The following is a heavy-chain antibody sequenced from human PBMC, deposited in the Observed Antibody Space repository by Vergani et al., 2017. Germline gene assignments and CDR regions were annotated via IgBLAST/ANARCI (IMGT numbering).Heavy chain of an antibody. V-gene: IGHV3-23*01. CDR1: GFTFSSYA. J-gene: IGHJ4*02. D-gene: IGHD6-19*01. Sequence: EVQLLESGGGLVQPGGSLRLSCAASGFTFSSYAMSWVRQAPGQGLEWVSAISGSGGSTYYADSVKGRFTISRDNSKNTLYLQMNSLRAEDTAVYYCAKEVSRYSSGWYGGVTFDYWGQGTLVTVSS. CDR3: AKEVSRYSSGWYGGVTFDY. CDR2: ISGSGGST.